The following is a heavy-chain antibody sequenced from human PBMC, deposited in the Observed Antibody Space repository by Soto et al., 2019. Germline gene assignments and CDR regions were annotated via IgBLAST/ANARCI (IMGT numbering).Heavy chain of an antibody. CDR2: IYYSGST. CDR1: GGSVSSGSYY. V-gene: IGHV4-61*01. CDR3: ARDRTIAAAGVPYGMGV. Sequence: PSETLSLTCTVSGGSVSSGSYYWSWIRQPPGKGLEWIGYIYYSGSTNYNPSLKSRVTISVDTSKNQFSLKLSSVTAADTAVYYCARDRTIAAAGVPYGMGVWGQGTTVTVSS. D-gene: IGHD6-13*01. J-gene: IGHJ6*02.